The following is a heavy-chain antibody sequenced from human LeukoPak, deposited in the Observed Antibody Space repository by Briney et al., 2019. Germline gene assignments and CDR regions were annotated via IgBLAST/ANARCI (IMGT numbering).Heavy chain of an antibody. CDR2: ISGSGGST. CDR1: GGSISSYY. J-gene: IGHJ4*02. Sequence: ETLSLTCTVSGGSISSYYWSWVRQAPGKGLEWVSAISGSGGSTYYADSVKGWFTISRDNSRNTLYLQMNSLRAEDTAVYYCAKAGGYSGYGDFDYWGQGTLVTVSS. CDR3: AKAGGYSGYGDFDY. V-gene: IGHV3-23*01. D-gene: IGHD5-12*01.